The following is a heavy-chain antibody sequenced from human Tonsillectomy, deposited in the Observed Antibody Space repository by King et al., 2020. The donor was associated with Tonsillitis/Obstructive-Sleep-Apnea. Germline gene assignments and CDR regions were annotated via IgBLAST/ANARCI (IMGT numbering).Heavy chain of an antibody. Sequence: VQLVESGGGLVQPGRSLRLSCAASGFTFDDYAMHWVRHAPGKGLEWVSGISWNSGSIGYADSVKGRFTISRDNAKNSLYLQMNSLRAEDTALYYCAKDTGSRYYYFDYWGQGTLVTVSS. V-gene: IGHV3-9*01. J-gene: IGHJ4*02. CDR2: ISWNSGSI. D-gene: IGHD1-26*01. CDR3: AKDTGSRYYYFDY. CDR1: GFTFDDYA.